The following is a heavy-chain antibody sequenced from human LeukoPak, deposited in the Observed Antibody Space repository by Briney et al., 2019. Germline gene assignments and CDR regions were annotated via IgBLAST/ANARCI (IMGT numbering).Heavy chain of an antibody. D-gene: IGHD3-22*01. Sequence: SETLSLTCTVSGGSISSYYWSWIRQPPGKGLEWIGYIHYSGSTNYNPSLKSRVTISVDTSKNQFSLKLSSVTAADTAVYYCARILGSDSTYPGDAFDIWGQGTMVTVSS. J-gene: IGHJ3*02. CDR1: GGSISSYY. CDR2: IHYSGST. V-gene: IGHV4-59*01. CDR3: ARILGSDSTYPGDAFDI.